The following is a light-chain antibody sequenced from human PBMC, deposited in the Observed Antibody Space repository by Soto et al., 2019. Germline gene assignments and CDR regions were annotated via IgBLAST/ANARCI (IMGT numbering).Light chain of an antibody. CDR1: QSVGSW. J-gene: IGKJ4*01. CDR3: QQYNGYLLT. V-gene: IGKV1-5*03. CDR2: KAS. Sequence: DIQMTQSPSTLSASVGDRVTITCRPSQSVGSWLAWYQQKPGKAPNLVIYKASSLQTGVPSRFSGSGSGTEFTLTISSLQPDDFATYYCQQYNGYLLTFGGGTKVEIK.